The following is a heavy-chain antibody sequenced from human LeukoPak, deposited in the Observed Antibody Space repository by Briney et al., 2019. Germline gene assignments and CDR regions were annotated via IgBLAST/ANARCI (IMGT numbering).Heavy chain of an antibody. V-gene: IGHV3-48*01. CDR2: ITNSGNSK. CDR3: AKQLGYCSDGSCYFPY. Sequence: GGSLRLSCAASEFTFSSYSMSWVRQAPGKGLEWVSYITNSGNSKSYADSVKGRFTISRDNTKSTLCLQMNSLRAEDTAVYYCAKQLGYCSDGSCYFPYWGQGTLVTVSS. J-gene: IGHJ4*02. CDR1: EFTFSSYS. D-gene: IGHD2-15*01.